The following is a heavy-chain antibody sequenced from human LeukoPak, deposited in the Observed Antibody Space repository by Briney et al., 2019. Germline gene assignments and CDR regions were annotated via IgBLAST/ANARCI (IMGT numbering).Heavy chain of an antibody. Sequence: ASVNVSCKASGYTFTSYYMHWVRQAPGQGLEWMGIINPSGGSTSYAQKFQGRVTMTRDTSTSTVYMELSSLRSEDTAVYYCASRYYYDSSGYYYLYFDYWGQGTLVTVSS. CDR3: ASRYYYDSSGYYYLYFDY. CDR2: INPSGGST. V-gene: IGHV1-46*01. J-gene: IGHJ4*02. CDR1: GYTFTSYY. D-gene: IGHD3-22*01.